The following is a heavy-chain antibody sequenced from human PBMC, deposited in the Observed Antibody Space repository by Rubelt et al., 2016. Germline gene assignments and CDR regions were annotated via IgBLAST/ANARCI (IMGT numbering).Heavy chain of an antibody. CDR3: ARERDIVVVPAAIRALY. J-gene: IGHJ4*02. CDR1: GGTFSSYA. CDR2: IIPIFGTA. D-gene: IGHD2-2*01. Sequence: QVQLVQSGAEVKKPGASVKVSCKASGGTFSSYAISWVRQAPGQGLEWMGGIIPIFGTATYAQKFQGRVRSTADESTSTAYMGLSSRRSEDTAVYYCARERDIVVVPAAIRALYWGQGTLVTVSS. V-gene: IGHV1-69*13.